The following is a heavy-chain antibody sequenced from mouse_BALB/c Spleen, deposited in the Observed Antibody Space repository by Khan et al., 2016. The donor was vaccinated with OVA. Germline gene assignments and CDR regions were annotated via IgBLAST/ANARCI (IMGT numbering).Heavy chain of an antibody. J-gene: IGHJ3*01. V-gene: IGHV1S136*01. Sequence: EVQLQESGPELVKPGASVKMSCKASGYTFTSYVMHWVKQKPGLGPEWIGYIYPFNDDTKYYLNFKGKATLTSDKSSSPAYMELSSLTSEDSADYCSAPVGNYYVSFAYRGQGTMVSDSA. CDR3: APVGNYYVSFAY. CDR2: IYPFNDDT. CDR1: GYTFTSYV. D-gene: IGHD1-1*01.